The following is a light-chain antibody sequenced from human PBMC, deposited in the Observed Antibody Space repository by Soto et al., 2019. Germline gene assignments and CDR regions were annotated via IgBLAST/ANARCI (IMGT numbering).Light chain of an antibody. CDR1: RIVSSSQ. CDR2: DAS. J-gene: IGKJ5*01. CDR3: QQRYNWPIT. Sequence: ESVLTQSPGTLSLSPGERATLSCRAIRIVSSSQLAWYQQKPGQAPRRLIYDASSRATGIPARFSGSGSGTDFTLTISSLEPEDFAVYYCQQRYNWPITFGQGTRLEI. V-gene: IGKV3D-20*02.